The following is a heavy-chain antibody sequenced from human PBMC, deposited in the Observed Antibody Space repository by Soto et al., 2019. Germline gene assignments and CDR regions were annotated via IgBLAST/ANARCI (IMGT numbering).Heavy chain of an antibody. D-gene: IGHD6-13*01. CDR1: GFTFSSYW. J-gene: IGHJ2*01. Sequence: EVQLVESGGGLVQPGWSLRLSCAASGFTFSSYWMHWVRQAPGKGLVWVSRINSDGSRTNYADSVKGQFTISRDNAKNTLYRQMNSLRAEESAVYFCARGAAGRWFFDLWGRGTLVTVSS. V-gene: IGHV3-74*01. CDR3: ARGAAGRWFFDL. CDR2: INSDGSRT.